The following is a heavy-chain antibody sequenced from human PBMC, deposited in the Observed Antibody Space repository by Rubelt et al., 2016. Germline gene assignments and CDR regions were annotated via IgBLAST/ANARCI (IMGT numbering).Heavy chain of an antibody. CDR1: GYSISSGYY. CDR3: ARVRAAAGFYWYFDL. Sequence: QVQLQESGPGLVKPSETLSLTCTVSGYSISSGYYWGWIRQPPGKGLEWIGSIYHSGSTYYNPSLRSRVTISVDTSKNQFSLKLSSVTAADTAVYYCARVRAAAGFYWYFDLWGRGTLVTVSS. D-gene: IGHD6-13*01. CDR2: IYHSGST. J-gene: IGHJ2*01. V-gene: IGHV4-38-2*02.